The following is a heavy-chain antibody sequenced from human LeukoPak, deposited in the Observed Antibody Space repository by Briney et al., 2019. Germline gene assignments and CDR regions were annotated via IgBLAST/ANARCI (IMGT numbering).Heavy chain of an antibody. Sequence: GGSLRLSCEASNFTFSHYAMNWVRQTPGKGLEWVGIIWYDGSDKYYGDSVKGRFTISRDNSKNTLYLQMNSLRAEDTAVYYCTILAVASDFDYWGQGTLVTVSS. CDR3: TILAVASDFDY. CDR1: NFTFSHYA. J-gene: IGHJ4*02. D-gene: IGHD6-19*01. CDR2: IWYDGSDK. V-gene: IGHV3-33*08.